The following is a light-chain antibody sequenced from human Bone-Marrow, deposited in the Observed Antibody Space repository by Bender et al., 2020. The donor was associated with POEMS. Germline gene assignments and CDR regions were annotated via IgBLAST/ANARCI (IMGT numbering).Light chain of an antibody. CDR1: SSDVGSDNL. CDR3: SSYTSSSTYV. CDR2: DVT. Sequence: QSALTQPASVSGSPGQSITISCTGTSSDVGSDNLVSWYQKHPGKAPKVMIYDVTNRPSGVSNRFSGSKSGNTASLTISGLQAEDEADYYCSSYTSSSTYVFGTGTKVTVL. V-gene: IGLV2-14*02. J-gene: IGLJ1*01.